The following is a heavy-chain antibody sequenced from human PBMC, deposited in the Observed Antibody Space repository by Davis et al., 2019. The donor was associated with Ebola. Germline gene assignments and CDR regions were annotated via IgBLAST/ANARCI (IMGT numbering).Heavy chain of an antibody. CDR3: AKDQYQLPSVFDP. Sequence: GGLLRPSFAAPGFPLSSIAMTWVRKLPGKGLEWVSAISGSGGSTYYADSVKGRFTIPRDNSKNTLYLHMNSLRAEDTAVYYCAKDQYQLPSVFDPWGQGTLVTVSS. CDR2: ISGSGGST. V-gene: IGHV3-23*01. J-gene: IGHJ5*02. D-gene: IGHD2-2*01. CDR1: GFPLSSIA.